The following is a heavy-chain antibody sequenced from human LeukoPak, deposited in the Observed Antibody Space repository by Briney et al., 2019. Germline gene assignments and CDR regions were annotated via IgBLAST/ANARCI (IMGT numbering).Heavy chain of an antibody. V-gene: IGHV1-8*01. J-gene: IGHJ4*02. Sequence: AASVKVSCKASGYTFTSYDINWVRQATGQGLEWMGWMNPNSGNTGYAQKFQGRVTMARNTSISTAYMELSSLRSENTAVYYCARRTVTTRCSDYWGQGTLVTVSS. CDR2: MNPNSGNT. CDR1: GYTFTSYD. CDR3: ARRTVTTRCSDY. D-gene: IGHD4-17*01.